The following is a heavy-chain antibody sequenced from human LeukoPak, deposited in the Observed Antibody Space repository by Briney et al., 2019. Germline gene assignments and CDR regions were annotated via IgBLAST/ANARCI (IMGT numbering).Heavy chain of an antibody. CDR3: GGYCSSITCYNY. CDR2: IWYDGTNK. CDR1: GFSFSNYG. J-gene: IGHJ4*02. Sequence: PGGSLRLSCAASGFSFSNYGMHWVRQAPGKGLEWVAVIWYDGTNKYYADSVKGRFTISRGNSKNTLYLQMNSLRAEDTAVYYCGGYCSSITCYNYWGQGTLVTVSS. V-gene: IGHV3-33*01. D-gene: IGHD2-2*02.